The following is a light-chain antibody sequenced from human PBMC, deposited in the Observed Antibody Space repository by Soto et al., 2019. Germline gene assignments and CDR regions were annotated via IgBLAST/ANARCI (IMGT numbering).Light chain of an antibody. J-gene: IGLJ1*01. Sequence: QSALTQPPSASGSPGQSVTISCTGTSSDVGDYFYVSWYQQHPGKPPKLLIYEVTRRPLGVPDRFSGSRSGNTASLTVSGLQADDEADYYCTSYAGNDKYVFGSGTKLIVL. CDR3: TSYAGNDKYV. V-gene: IGLV2-8*01. CDR1: SSDVGDYFY. CDR2: EVT.